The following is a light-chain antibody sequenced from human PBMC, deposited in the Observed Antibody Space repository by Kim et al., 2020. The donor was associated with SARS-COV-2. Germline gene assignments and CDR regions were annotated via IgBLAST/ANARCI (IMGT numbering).Light chain of an antibody. CDR1: ERVGSSY. V-gene: IGKV3-20*01. CDR2: GAS. J-gene: IGKJ3*01. CDR3: QQYGSSPFT. Sequence: PGERATLSCRANERVGSSYLAWYQQKPGQAPRLLIYGASTRATGIPDRFSGSGSGTDCTLTISRLEPEDFAVYYCQQYGSSPFTFGPGTKVDIK.